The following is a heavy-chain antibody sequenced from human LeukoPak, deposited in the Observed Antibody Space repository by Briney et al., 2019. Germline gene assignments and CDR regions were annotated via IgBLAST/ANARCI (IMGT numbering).Heavy chain of an antibody. J-gene: IGHJ4*02. Sequence: SETLSLTCAVYGGSFSGYYWSWIRQPPGKGLEWIGEINHSGSTNYNPSLKSRVTISVDTSKNQFSLKLSSVTAADTAVYYCARRDSLSIDYWGQGTLVTVSS. V-gene: IGHV4-34*01. D-gene: IGHD2-15*01. CDR3: ARRDSLSIDY. CDR1: GGSFSGYY. CDR2: INHSGST.